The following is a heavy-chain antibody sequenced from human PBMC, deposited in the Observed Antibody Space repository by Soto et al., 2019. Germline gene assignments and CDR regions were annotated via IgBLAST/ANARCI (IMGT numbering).Heavy chain of an antibody. V-gene: IGHV4-39*01. CDR2: IYRTGTT. D-gene: IGHD6-19*01. CDR1: GGSISGSDYY. Sequence: QLQLQESGPGLVEPSETLSLTCTVSGGSISGSDYYWAWIRQPPGKGLEWLGTIYRTGTTYYNPSLKSRVTLSVDTSKNQFSLNLNSVGAADTAVYFCTDMRGQWLPRDWGQGTLVTVSS. CDR3: TDMRGQWLPRD. J-gene: IGHJ4*02.